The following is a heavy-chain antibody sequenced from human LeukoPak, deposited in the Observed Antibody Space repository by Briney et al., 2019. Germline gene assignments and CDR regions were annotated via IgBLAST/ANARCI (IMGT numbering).Heavy chain of an antibody. CDR2: ISWNSGSI. Sequence: GGSLRLSCAASGFTFDDYAMHWVRQAPGKGLEWVSGISWNSGSIGYADSVKGRFTISRDNAKNSLYLQMNSLRAEDTALYYCAKAGHVSYYYDSSGYYKIDFFDYWGQGTLVTVSS. V-gene: IGHV3-9*01. J-gene: IGHJ4*02. D-gene: IGHD3-22*01. CDR1: GFTFDDYA. CDR3: AKAGHVSYYYDSSGYYKIDFFDY.